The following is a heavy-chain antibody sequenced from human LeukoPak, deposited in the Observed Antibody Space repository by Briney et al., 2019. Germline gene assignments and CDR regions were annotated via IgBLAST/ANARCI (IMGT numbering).Heavy chain of an antibody. CDR3: ARDPGGPIQLWLYNWFDP. V-gene: IGHV1-69*04. CDR2: IIPILGIA. J-gene: IGHJ5*02. D-gene: IGHD5-18*01. Sequence: SVKVSCKASGGTFSSYAISWVRQAPGQGLEWMGRIIPILGIANYAQKFQGRVTITADKSTSTAYMELSSLRSEDTAVYYCARDPGGPIQLWLYNWFDPWGQGTLVTVSS. CDR1: GGTFSSYA.